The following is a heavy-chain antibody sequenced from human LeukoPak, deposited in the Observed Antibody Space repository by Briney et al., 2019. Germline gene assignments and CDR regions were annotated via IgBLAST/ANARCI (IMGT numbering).Heavy chain of an antibody. D-gene: IGHD6-19*01. V-gene: IGHV3-21*01. CDR1: GFTFSSYS. Sequence: GGSLRLSCAASGFTFSSYSMNWVRQAPGKGLEWVSSISSSSSYIYYADSVKGRFTISRDNAKNSLYLQMNSLRAEDTAVYYCARGVRIAVAGYIDYWGQGTLVTVSS. CDR2: ISSSSSYI. CDR3: ARGVRIAVAGYIDY. J-gene: IGHJ4*02.